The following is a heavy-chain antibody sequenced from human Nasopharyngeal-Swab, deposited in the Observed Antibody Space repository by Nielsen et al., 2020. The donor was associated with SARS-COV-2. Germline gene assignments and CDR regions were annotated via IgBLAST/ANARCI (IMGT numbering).Heavy chain of an antibody. V-gene: IGHV3-66*02. J-gene: IGHJ4*02. CDR2: IYSGGST. Sequence: GESLKISCAASGFTVSSNSMNWVRQAPGKGLEWVSLIYSGGSTYYADSVKGRFTISRDNSKNTLYLQMNSLRAEDTAVYYCARDGDYTLDYWGQGTLVTVSS. D-gene: IGHD4-17*01. CDR3: ARDGDYTLDY. CDR1: GFTVSSNS.